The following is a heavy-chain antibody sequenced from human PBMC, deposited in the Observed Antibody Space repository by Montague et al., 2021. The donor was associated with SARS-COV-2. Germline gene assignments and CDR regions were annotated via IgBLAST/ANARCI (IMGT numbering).Heavy chain of an antibody. J-gene: IGHJ6*02. CDR3: ARHWWDLLSRDYNYYHGMDV. Sequence: SETLSLTCTVSGGSISSETSYWGWIRQPPGKGLEWIGAMSYSGGAYSNPSLKLPVSTSVDTSTNQFSLNLTSVTAADTSVYSCARHWWDLLSRDYNYYHGMDVWGQGTMVTVSS. V-gene: IGHV4-39*01. CDR2: MSYSGGA. D-gene: IGHD2-15*01. CDR1: GGSISSETSY.